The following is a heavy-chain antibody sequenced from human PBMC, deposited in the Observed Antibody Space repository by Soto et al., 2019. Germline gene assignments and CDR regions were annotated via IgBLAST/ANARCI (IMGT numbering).Heavy chain of an antibody. D-gene: IGHD1-26*01. Sequence: QVQLQESGPGLVKPSQTLSLTCTVSGGSISSGGYYWSWIRKHQGKGLEWIGYIYYSGSTYYNPSLKSRVTISVDTSKNQFSLKLSSVTAADTAVYYCARASRGRPFDYWGQGTLVTVSS. CDR3: ARASRGRPFDY. V-gene: IGHV4-31*03. CDR2: IYYSGST. CDR1: GGSISSGGYY. J-gene: IGHJ4*02.